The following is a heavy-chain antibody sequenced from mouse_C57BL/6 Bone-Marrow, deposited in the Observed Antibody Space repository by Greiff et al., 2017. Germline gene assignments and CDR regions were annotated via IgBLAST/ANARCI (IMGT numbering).Heavy chain of an antibody. CDR1: GYTFTDYY. CDR3: GLLWHYYAMDY. Sequence: EVQLQQSGPELVKPGASVKISCKASGYTFTDYYMNWVKQSHGKSLEWIGDINPNNGGTSYNQKFKGKATLTVYKSSSTAYMELRSLTSEDSAVYYCGLLWHYYAMDYWGQGTSVTVSS. CDR2: INPNNGGT. D-gene: IGHD2-1*01. V-gene: IGHV1-26*01. J-gene: IGHJ4*01.